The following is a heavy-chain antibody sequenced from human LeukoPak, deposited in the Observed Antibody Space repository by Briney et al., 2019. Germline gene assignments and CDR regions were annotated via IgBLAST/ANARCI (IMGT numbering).Heavy chain of an antibody. CDR2: IKHSGST. V-gene: IGHV4-34*04. Sequence: HSPTHALYAAFLSGYYWSWTRQHAGNGLEWLGEIKHSGSTNNNPPLKAGATISVDTPKNQFFLKRSSVTAAATPVYSWARVLRAPHPTTRKGDSYNGKRESRYYYYGMDVWGAGTTVTVSS. D-gene: IGHD5-24*01. J-gene: IGHJ6*04. CDR3: ARVLRAPHPTTRKGDSYNGKRESRYYYYGMDV. CDR1: AAFLSGYY.